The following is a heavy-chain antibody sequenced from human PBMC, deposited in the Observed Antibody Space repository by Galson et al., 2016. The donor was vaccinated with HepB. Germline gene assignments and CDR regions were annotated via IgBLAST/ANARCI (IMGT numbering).Heavy chain of an antibody. V-gene: IGHV1-2*04. CDR2: INRNSGGT. D-gene: IGHD1-26*01. CDR1: FTGHY. Sequence: FTGHYMHWVRQAPGQGLEWMGWINRNSGGTNYAQKFQGWVTMTRDTSISTVNMEVSRLRSDDTAVYYCAIPYSGTYDAFDIWGQGTIVTVSS. CDR3: AIPYSGTYDAFDI. J-gene: IGHJ3*02.